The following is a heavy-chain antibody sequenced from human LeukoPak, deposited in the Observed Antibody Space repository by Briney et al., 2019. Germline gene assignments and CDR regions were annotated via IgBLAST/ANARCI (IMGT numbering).Heavy chain of an antibody. CDR2: IYYSGST. J-gene: IGHJ4*02. Sequence: SETLSLTCTVSGGSISSSSYYWGWIRQPPGKGLECIGSIYYSGSTYYNPSLKSRVTISVDTSKNQFSLKLSSVTAADTAVYYCARPPPSSWSSSSPFDYWGQGTLVTVSS. CDR3: ARPPPSSWSSSSPFDY. CDR1: GGSISSSSYY. D-gene: IGHD2-2*01. V-gene: IGHV4-39*01.